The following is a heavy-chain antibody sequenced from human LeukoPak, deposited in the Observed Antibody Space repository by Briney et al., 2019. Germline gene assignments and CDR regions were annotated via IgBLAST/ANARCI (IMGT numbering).Heavy chain of an antibody. Sequence: KTSETLSLTCTVSGYSISSGYYWGWIRQPPGKGLEWIGSIYHSGSTYYNPSLKSRVTISVDTSKNQFSLKLSSVTAADTAVYYCARDTRWLQSDYYYYYMDVWGKGTTVTVSS. CDR1: GYSISSGYY. V-gene: IGHV4-38-2*02. CDR2: IYHSGST. CDR3: ARDTRWLQSDYYYYYMDV. D-gene: IGHD5-24*01. J-gene: IGHJ6*03.